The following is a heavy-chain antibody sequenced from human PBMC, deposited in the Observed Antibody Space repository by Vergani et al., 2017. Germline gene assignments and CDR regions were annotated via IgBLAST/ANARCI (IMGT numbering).Heavy chain of an antibody. D-gene: IGHD6-19*01. CDR3: AKDRGSSGWPHYYYYYGMDV. CDR2: ISYDGSNK. CDR1: GFTFSSYA. J-gene: IGHJ6*02. Sequence: QVQLVESGGGVVQPGRSLRLSCAASGFTFSSYAMHWVRQAPGKGLEWVAVISYDGSNKYYADSVKGRFTISRDNSKNTLYLQMNSLRAEDTAVYYCAKDRGSSGWPHYYYYYGMDVWGQGTTVTVSS. V-gene: IGHV3-30-3*01.